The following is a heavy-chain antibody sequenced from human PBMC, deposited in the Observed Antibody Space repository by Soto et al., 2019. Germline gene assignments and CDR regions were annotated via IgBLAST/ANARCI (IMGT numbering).Heavy chain of an antibody. V-gene: IGHV1-18*04. D-gene: IGHD1-26*01. Sequence: QVQLVQSGAEVKKPGASVRVSCKASGYAFATYGITWMRQAPGQGLEWMGWINDDKGGTDYAHNPPGRVTMTTDASTGTVYMELRSLTPDATGAYFCASGGRLATESAGACAQVDYWGQGTLVTVTS. CDR3: ASGGRLATESAGACAQVDY. CDR2: INDDKGGT. J-gene: IGHJ4*02. CDR1: GYAFATYG.